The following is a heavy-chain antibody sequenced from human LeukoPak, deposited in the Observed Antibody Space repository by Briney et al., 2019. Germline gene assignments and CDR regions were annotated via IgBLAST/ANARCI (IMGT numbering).Heavy chain of an antibody. CDR3: AKDKATVAAKGAFDY. D-gene: IGHD2-15*01. J-gene: IGHJ4*02. Sequence: GGSLRLSCAASEFIFSNYAMTWVRQAPGKGLEWVSSISGSGATTYYADSVKGRFTISRDNSKNTLFLQFNSLRAEDTAVYYRAKDKATVAAKGAFDYWGQGTLVTVSS. CDR2: ISGSGATT. CDR1: EFIFSNYA. V-gene: IGHV3-23*01.